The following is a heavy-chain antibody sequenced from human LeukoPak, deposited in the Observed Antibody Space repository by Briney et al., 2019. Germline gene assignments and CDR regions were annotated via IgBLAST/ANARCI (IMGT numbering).Heavy chain of an antibody. CDR3: ACEHVTGTANWFDP. J-gene: IGHJ5*02. CDR1: GGSISSSSYY. D-gene: IGHD1-7*01. V-gene: IGHV4-39*07. Sequence: SETLSLTCTVSGGSISSSSYYWGWIRQPPGKGLEWIGSIYYSGSTYYNPSLKSRVTISVDTSKNQFSLKLGSVTAADTAVYYCACEHVTGTANWFDPWGQGTLVTVSS. CDR2: IYYSGST.